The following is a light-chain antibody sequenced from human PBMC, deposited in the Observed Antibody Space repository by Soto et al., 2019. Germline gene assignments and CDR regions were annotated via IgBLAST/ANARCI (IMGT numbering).Light chain of an antibody. CDR3: HQYSNWPPWA. J-gene: IGKJ1*01. V-gene: IGKV3-15*01. Sequence: EIVMTQSPATLSVSPWERATLSCRASQSVAGKLAWYQQKPGQAPRLLIYGASTRATGIPARFSGSGSGTEFTLTIGSLQSEDFAVYYCHQYSNWPPWAFGQGTKVDIK. CDR2: GAS. CDR1: QSVAGK.